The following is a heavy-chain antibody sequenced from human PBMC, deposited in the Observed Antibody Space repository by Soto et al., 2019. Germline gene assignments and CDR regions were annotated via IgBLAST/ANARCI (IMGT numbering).Heavy chain of an antibody. CDR1: GLIFSDYH. V-gene: IGHV3-72*01. D-gene: IGHD6-19*01. Sequence: EVQLVESGGGLVQPGGSLRLSCAASGLIFSDYHMDWVRQAPGKGLEWVGRIRRKANSYTTEYAACVKGRFTISRDDSKNSLYLQMNSLKSEDTAVYYCAMLGGWSGGSSGMDVWGQGTTVTVSS. CDR3: AMLGGWSGGSSGMDV. CDR2: IRRKANSYTT. J-gene: IGHJ6*02.